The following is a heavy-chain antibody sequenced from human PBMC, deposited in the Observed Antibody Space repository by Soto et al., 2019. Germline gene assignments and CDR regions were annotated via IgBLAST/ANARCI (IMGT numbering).Heavy chain of an antibody. V-gene: IGHV3-74*01. CDR1: GFTFGSHW. CDR3: ARFGTSYDTSGFLY. Sequence: EVQLVESGGGLVQPGGSLGLSCAASGFTFGSHWMHWVRQAPGKGLVYVSRISSGGTTTNYAESVKGRFTISRDNARNTLYLQMNSLRVEDTAVYYCARFGTSYDTSGFLYWGQGTPVTVSS. CDR2: ISSGGTTT. J-gene: IGHJ4*02. D-gene: IGHD3-22*01.